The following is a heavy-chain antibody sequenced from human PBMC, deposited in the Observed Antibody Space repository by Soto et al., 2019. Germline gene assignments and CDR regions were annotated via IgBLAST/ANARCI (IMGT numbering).Heavy chain of an antibody. D-gene: IGHD3-3*01. CDR3: ARTSQGGSWSGYPNWFDP. J-gene: IGHJ5*02. CDR1: GGSISSGGYY. CDR2: IYYSGST. Sequence: SETLSLTCTVSGGSISSGGYYWSWIRQHPGKGLEWIGYIYYSGSTYYNPSLKSRVTISVDTSKNQFSLKLSSVSAADTAVYYCARTSQGGSWSGYPNWFDPWGQGTLVTVSS. V-gene: IGHV4-31*03.